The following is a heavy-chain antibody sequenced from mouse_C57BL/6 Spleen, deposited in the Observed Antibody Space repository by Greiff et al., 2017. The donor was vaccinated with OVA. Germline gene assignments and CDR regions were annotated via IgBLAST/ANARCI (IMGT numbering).Heavy chain of an antibody. J-gene: IGHJ2*01. D-gene: IGHD3-2*02. CDR1: GYTFTSYW. V-gene: IGHV1-50*01. CDR3: ARGGTAQATGDY. CDR2: IDPSDSYT. Sequence: VQLQQPGAELVKPGASVKLSCKASGYTFTSYWMQWVKQRPGQGLEWIGEIDPSDSYTNYNQKFKGKATLTVDTSSSTAYMQLSSLTSEDSAVYYCARGGTAQATGDYWGQGTTLTVSS.